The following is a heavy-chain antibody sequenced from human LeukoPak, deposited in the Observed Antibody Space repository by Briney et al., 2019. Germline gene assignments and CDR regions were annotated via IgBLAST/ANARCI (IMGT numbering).Heavy chain of an antibody. D-gene: IGHD6-13*01. J-gene: IGHJ4*02. CDR1: GFTFSTHA. CDR2: ISGSDGST. CDR3: AKGFSSSTWADFDS. Sequence: GGSLRLSCVASGFTFSTHAISWIRQGPAKGLEWVSGISGSDGSTYYGDSVKGRFTISRDNFKNTMYVQMNNLGADDTAIYYCAKGFSSSTWADFDSWGQGTLVTVSS. V-gene: IGHV3-23*01.